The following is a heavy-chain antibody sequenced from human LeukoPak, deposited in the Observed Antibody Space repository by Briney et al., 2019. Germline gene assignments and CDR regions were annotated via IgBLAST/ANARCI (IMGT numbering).Heavy chain of an antibody. CDR3: ARPSQYGSGTDYYFDS. Sequence: GGSLRLSCAASGFMFSGSPMHWVRQASGKGLEWVGHIRSKANNYATIYAASVKGRFTISRDDSKNTAYLQMNSLKIEDTAVYYCARPSQYGSGTDYYFDSWGQGTLVTVSS. CDR1: GFMFSGSP. D-gene: IGHD3-10*01. CDR2: IRSKANNYAT. V-gene: IGHV3-73*01. J-gene: IGHJ4*02.